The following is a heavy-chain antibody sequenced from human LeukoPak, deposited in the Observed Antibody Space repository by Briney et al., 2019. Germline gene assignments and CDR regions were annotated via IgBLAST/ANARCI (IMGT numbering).Heavy chain of an antibody. CDR1: GFTFSSYA. V-gene: IGHV3-23*01. J-gene: IGHJ4*02. Sequence: GGSLRLSCAASGFTFSSYAMSWVRQAPGKGLEWVSAISGSGGSTYYADSVKGRFTISRDNSKNTLFLQMDSLRAEDTALYYCAKELSRRFDFDSWGRGTLVTVSS. CDR3: AKELSRRFDFDS. D-gene: IGHD3-16*02. CDR2: ISGSGGST.